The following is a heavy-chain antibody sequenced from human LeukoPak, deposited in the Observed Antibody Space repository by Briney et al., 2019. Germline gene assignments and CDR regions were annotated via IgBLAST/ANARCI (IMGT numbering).Heavy chain of an antibody. CDR2: IIPIFGTA. D-gene: IGHD6-6*01. V-gene: IGHV1-69*13. J-gene: IGHJ5*02. CDR3: ARDGEYSSSAGENWFDP. Sequence: SVKVSCKASGGTFSSYAISWVRQAPGQGLEWMGGIIPIFGTANYAQKFQGRVTITADESTSTAYMELSSLRSEDTAVYYCARDGEYSSSAGENWFDPWGQGTLVTVSS. CDR1: GGTFSSYA.